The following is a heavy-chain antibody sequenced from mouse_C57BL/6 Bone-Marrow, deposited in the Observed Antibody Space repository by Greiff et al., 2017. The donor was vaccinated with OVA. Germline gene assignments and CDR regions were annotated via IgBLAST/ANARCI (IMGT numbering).Heavy chain of an antibody. Sequence: EVKLMESGAELVKPGASVKLSCTASGFNIKDYYMHWVKQWTEQGLEWIGRIDPEDGETKYAPKFQGKATITADTSSNTAYLQLSSLTSEDTAVYYCARSNFYSNYVDAMDYWGQGTSVTVSS. J-gene: IGHJ4*01. V-gene: IGHV14-2*01. D-gene: IGHD2-5*01. CDR3: ARSNFYSNYVDAMDY. CDR2: IDPEDGET. CDR1: GFNIKDYY.